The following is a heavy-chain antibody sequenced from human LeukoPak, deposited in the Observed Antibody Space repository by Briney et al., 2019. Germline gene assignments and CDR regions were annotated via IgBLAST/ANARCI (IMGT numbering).Heavy chain of an antibody. CDR1: GGSISSSSYY. Sequence: SETLSLTCTVSGGSISSSSYYWGWIRQSPGKGLEWIANIYYSGRTYYNPSLKSRVTISVDTSKNQFSLKLSSVTAADTAVYYCARLNSSGWYFDYWGQGTLVTVSS. CDR2: IYYSGRT. CDR3: ARLNSSGWYFDY. V-gene: IGHV4-39*07. D-gene: IGHD6-19*01. J-gene: IGHJ4*02.